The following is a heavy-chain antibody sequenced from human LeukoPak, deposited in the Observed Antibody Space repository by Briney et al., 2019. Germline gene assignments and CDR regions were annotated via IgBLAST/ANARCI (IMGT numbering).Heavy chain of an antibody. CDR3: AREYTSGYYRTFDY. Sequence: GGSLRLSCAASGFIFSTYTMHWVRQAPGKGLEWVAIISHDGDNNYYADSVKGRFTISRDNSKNTLYLQMNSLRAEDSAVYYCAREYTSGYYRTFDYWGQGTVVTVSS. D-gene: IGHD3-22*01. CDR2: ISHDGDNN. CDR1: GFIFSTYT. V-gene: IGHV3-30-3*01. J-gene: IGHJ4*02.